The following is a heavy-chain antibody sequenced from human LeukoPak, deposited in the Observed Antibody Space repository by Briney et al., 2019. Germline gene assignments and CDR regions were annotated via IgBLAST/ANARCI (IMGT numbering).Heavy chain of an antibody. V-gene: IGHV4-34*01. CDR2: INHSGST. D-gene: IGHD3-10*01. CDR1: GGSFSGYY. CDR3: ARGAGFGESLTHDY. Sequence: SETLSLTCAVYGGSFSGYYWSWIRQPPGKGLEWIGEINHSGSTNYNPSLKSRVTISVDTSKNQFSLKLSSVTAADTAVYYCARGAGFGESLTHDYWGQGTLVTVSS. J-gene: IGHJ4*02.